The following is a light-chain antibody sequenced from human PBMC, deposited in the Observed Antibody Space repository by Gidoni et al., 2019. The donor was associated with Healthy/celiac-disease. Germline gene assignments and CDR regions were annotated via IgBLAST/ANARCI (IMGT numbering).Light chain of an antibody. J-gene: IGKJ4*01. CDR1: QSVSSY. CDR3: QKRSNPA. V-gene: IGKV3-11*01. Sequence: EIVLTQSPATLPLSPGERATLSCRASQSVSSYLAWYQQKPGQAPRLLIYDASNRATGIPARFSGSGSGTDFTLTISSLEPEDFAVYYCQKRSNPAFGGGTKVEIK. CDR2: DAS.